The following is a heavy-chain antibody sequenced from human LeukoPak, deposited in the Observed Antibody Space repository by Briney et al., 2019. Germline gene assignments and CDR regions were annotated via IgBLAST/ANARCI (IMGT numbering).Heavy chain of an antibody. J-gene: IGHJ4*02. D-gene: IGHD2-2*01. CDR2: IIPIFGTA. CDR3: ARVSCSSTSCYERGFDY. CDR1: GGTFSSYA. Sequence: ASVKVSCKASGGTFSSYAISWVRQAPGQGLEWMGGIIPIFGTANYAQKFQGRVTITADESTSTAYMELSSLRSEDTAVYYCARVSCSSTSCYERGFDYWGQGTLVTVSS. V-gene: IGHV1-69*13.